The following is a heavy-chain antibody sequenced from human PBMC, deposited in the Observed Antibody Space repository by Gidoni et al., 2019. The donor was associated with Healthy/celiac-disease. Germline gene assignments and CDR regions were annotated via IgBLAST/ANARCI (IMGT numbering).Heavy chain of an antibody. CDR3: GAGWLRGNYYYGMDV. CDR1: GGTFSSYA. J-gene: IGHJ6*02. V-gene: IGHV1-69*01. Sequence: QVQLVQSGAEVKKPGSSVKVSCKASGGTFSSYAISWVRQAPGQGLEWMGGIIPSFGTANYAQKFHGRVTITADESTSTAYMELSSLRSEDTAVYYCGAGWLRGNYYYGMDVWGQGTTVTVSS. CDR2: IIPSFGTA. D-gene: IGHD5-12*01.